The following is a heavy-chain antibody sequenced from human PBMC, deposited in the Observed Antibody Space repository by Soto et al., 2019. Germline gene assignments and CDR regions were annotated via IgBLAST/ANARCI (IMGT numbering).Heavy chain of an antibody. V-gene: IGHV3-21*01. CDR1: GFTFSSYS. D-gene: IGHD5-18*01. CDR2: ISSSSSYI. J-gene: IGHJ6*02. CDR3: ARDMDTAMVTVDYYYGMDV. Sequence: LRLSCAASGFTFSSYSMNWVRQAPGKGLEWVSSISSSSSYIYYADSVKGRFTISRDNAKNSLYLQMNSLRAEDTAVYYCARDMDTAMVTVDYYYGMDVWGQGTTVTVSS.